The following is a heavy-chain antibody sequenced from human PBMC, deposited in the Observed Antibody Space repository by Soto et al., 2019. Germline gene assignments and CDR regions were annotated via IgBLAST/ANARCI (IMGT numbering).Heavy chain of an antibody. CDR3: SGGGRPGQIDWFDP. CDR2: IYRYGST. D-gene: IGHD2-21*01. V-gene: IGHV4-4*02. CDR1: GGSLSSCNW. J-gene: IGHJ5*02. Sequence: QVQLQESGPRLVKPSGTLSLTCAVYGGSLSSCNWWSWVRQPPGKGLEWIGEIYRYGSTSYNPSPKSRVTIAVDKPKNQTSLKMTSLTAADPAVYFCSGGGRPGQIDWFDPWGQGILVTVSS.